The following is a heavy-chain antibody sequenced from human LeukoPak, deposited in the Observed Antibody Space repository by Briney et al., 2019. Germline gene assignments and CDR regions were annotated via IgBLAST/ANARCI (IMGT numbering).Heavy chain of an antibody. D-gene: IGHD6-19*01. CDR2: ISYDGSNK. V-gene: IGHV3-30-3*01. J-gene: IGHJ4*02. CDR3: ARGGVYSSGSYYLYYFDY. Sequence: GRSLRLSCVASGFTFSSYAMHWVRQAPGKGLEWVVLISYDGSNKYYADSVKGRFTISRDNSKNTLYLQMNSLRAEETAVYYCARGGVYSSGSYYLYYFDYWGQGTLVTVSS. CDR1: GFTFSSYA.